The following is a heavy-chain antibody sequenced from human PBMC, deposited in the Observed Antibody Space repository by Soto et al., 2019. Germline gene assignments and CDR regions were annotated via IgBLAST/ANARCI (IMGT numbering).Heavy chain of an antibody. J-gene: IGHJ4*02. CDR1: GFTFSSYG. Sequence: QVQLVESGGGVVQPGRSLRLSCAASGFTFSSYGMHWVRQAPGKGLEWVAVISYDGSNKYYADSVKGRFTISRDNSKNTLYLQMNSLRAEDTAVYYCARDGRGYSDGLIDYWGQGTLVTVSS. CDR2: ISYDGSNK. D-gene: IGHD5-18*01. V-gene: IGHV3-30*03. CDR3: ARDGRGYSDGLIDY.